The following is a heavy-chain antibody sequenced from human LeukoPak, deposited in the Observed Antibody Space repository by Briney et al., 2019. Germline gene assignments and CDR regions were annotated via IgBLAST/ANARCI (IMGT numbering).Heavy chain of an antibody. Sequence: GGSLRLSCAASGFTFSSYAMSWVRQAPGKGLEWVSVISSSDGSTYYADPVKGRFTISRDNSKNTLYLQMSSLRAEDTAIYYCAKHYDSSGYYFDYWGQGTLVTVSS. CDR2: ISSSDGST. D-gene: IGHD3-22*01. V-gene: IGHV3-23*01. CDR1: GFTFSSYA. J-gene: IGHJ4*02. CDR3: AKHYDSSGYYFDY.